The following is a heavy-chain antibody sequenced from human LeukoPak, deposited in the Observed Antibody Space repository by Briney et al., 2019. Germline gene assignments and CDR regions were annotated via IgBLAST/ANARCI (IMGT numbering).Heavy chain of an antibody. CDR3: TRGRAAGD. CDR1: GYTFTNND. Sequence: GASVKVSCKASGYTFTNNDINWVRQAPGQGIEWMGWVSPDSGDTGYAPNFRGRVTMTTDTSINTAYMELTSLTSEDTAIYYCTRGRAAGDWGQGTLVTVSS. D-gene: IGHD6-19*01. CDR2: VSPDSGDT. V-gene: IGHV1-8*01. J-gene: IGHJ4*02.